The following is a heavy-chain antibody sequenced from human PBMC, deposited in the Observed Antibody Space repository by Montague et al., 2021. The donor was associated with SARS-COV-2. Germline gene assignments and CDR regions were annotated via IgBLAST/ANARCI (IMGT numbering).Heavy chain of an antibody. CDR2: IYYSGTT. Sequence: SETLSLTCTVSGGSISSSNYYWGWIRQPPGKGLEWIGSIYYSGTTYYNPSLQSRVTISVDTSTRQFSLKLSSVTAADTAVYYCARETYTSAWFQQFDYWGQGTLVTVSS. CDR1: GGSISSSNYY. CDR3: ARETYTSAWFQQFDY. V-gene: IGHV4-39*01. J-gene: IGHJ4*03. D-gene: IGHD6-19*01.